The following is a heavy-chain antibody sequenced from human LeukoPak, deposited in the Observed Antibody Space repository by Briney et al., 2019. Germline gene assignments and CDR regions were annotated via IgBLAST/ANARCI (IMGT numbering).Heavy chain of an antibody. J-gene: IGHJ4*02. Sequence: GGSLRLSCAASGFTFSSYAMNWVRQAPGKGLEWVSTISGSGDSTYYADSVKGRFSISRDNSKNTVYLQMNSLIAEDTAVYYCARDNFDYWGQGTLVTVSS. CDR2: ISGSGDST. CDR3: ARDNFDY. V-gene: IGHV3-23*01. CDR1: GFTFSSYA.